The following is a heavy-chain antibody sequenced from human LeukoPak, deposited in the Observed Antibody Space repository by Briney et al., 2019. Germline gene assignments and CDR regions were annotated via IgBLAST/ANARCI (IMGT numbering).Heavy chain of an antibody. D-gene: IGHD6-13*01. CDR3: AKTRGYSSSWYGFDYYYMDV. CDR2: ISGSGGST. J-gene: IGHJ6*03. CDR1: GFTFSSYA. V-gene: IGHV3-23*01. Sequence: GGSLRLSCAASGFTFSSYAMSWVRQAPGKGLEWVSAISGSGGSTYYADSVKGRFTISRENSKNTLYLQMNSLRAEDTAVYYCAKTRGYSSSWYGFDYYYMDVWGKGTTVTVSS.